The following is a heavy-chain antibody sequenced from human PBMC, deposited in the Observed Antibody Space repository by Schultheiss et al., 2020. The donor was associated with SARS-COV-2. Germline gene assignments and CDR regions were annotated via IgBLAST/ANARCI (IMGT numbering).Heavy chain of an antibody. Sequence: GGSLRLSCKGSGYIFGSYWIGWVRQMPGKGLEWMGIIYPDDSDARYSPSFQGQVTFSVDKSINTAYLQWSSLRASDTAMYYCARHVTNFYDSSGYYFLKDEGFDIWGQATMVTVSS. J-gene: IGHJ3*02. D-gene: IGHD3-22*01. V-gene: IGHV5-51*01. CDR3: ARHVTNFYDSSGYYFLKDEGFDI. CDR1: GYIFGSYW. CDR2: IYPDDSDA.